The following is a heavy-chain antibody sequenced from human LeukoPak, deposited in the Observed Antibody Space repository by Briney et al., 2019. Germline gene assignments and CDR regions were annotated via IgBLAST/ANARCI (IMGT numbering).Heavy chain of an antibody. D-gene: IGHD3-10*01. J-gene: IGHJ4*02. CDR3: AKDINYASGSLSGSFDY. V-gene: IGHV3-23*01. Sequence: PGGSLRLSCAASGFTFSSYAMSWVRQAPGKGLEWVSAISGSGGSTYYADSVKGRLTISRDNAKDSLYLQMNSLRAEDTALYYCAKDINYASGSLSGSFDYWGQGALVTVSS. CDR1: GFTFSSYA. CDR2: ISGSGGST.